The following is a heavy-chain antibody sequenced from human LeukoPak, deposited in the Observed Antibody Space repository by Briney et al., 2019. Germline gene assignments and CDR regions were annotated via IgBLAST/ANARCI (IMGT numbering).Heavy chain of an antibody. CDR1: GFTLSSYW. V-gene: IGHV3-7*01. CDR2: IKQDGSEK. J-gene: IGHJ6*03. D-gene: IGHD3-22*01. CDR3: ARLAYYYDSSGYYFFPYYYYYMDV. Sequence: GGSLRLSCAASGFTLSSYWMSWVRQAPGKGLEWVANIKQDGSEKYYVDSVKGRFTISRDNAKNSLYLQMNSLRAEDTAVYYCARLAYYYDSSGYYFFPYYYYYMDVWGKGTTVTISS.